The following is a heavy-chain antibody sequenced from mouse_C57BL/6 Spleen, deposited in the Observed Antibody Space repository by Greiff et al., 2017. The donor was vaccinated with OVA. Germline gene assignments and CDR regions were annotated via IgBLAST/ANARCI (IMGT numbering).Heavy chain of an antibody. CDR1: GYTFTSYW. J-gene: IGHJ2*01. D-gene: IGHD2-3*01. Sequence: VQLQQPGAELVMPGASVKLSCKASGYTFTSYWMHWVQQRPGQGLEWIGEIDPSDSYTYYNQKINGKCTLTVDKTSNTAYMQLSILTSEDSAVYYCARSGNDGYPFDYWGQGTTLTVSS. V-gene: IGHV1-69*01. CDR2: IDPSDSYT. CDR3: ARSGNDGYPFDY.